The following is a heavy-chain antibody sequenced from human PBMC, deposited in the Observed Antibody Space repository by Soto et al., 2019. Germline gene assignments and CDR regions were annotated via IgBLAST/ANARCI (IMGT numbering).Heavy chain of an antibody. J-gene: IGHJ4*02. CDR1: GGSISSGGYY. V-gene: IGHV4-31*03. CDR3: ARGGYSYGHFDY. D-gene: IGHD5-18*01. Sequence: QVQLQESGPGLVKPSQTLSLTCTVSGGSISSGGYYWSWIRQHPGKGLEWIGYIYYSGSTYYNPSLKSRVTISVDTSKDQFSLKLSSVTAADTAVYYCARGGYSYGHFDYWGQGTLVTVSS. CDR2: IYYSGST.